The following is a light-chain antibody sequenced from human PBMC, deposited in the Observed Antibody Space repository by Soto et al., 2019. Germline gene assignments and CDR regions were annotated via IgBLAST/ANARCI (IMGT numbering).Light chain of an antibody. CDR2: GAS. V-gene: IGKV3-20*01. CDR3: QQDDSSPPLT. J-gene: IGKJ4*01. CDR1: QSVSSSY. Sequence: EIVLTQSPGTLSLSPRERATLSCRASQSVSSSYLAWYQQKPGQAPRLLIYGASGRATGIPDRFSGSGSGTDFTLTISRLEPEDFAVYYCQQDDSSPPLTFGGGTKVEIK.